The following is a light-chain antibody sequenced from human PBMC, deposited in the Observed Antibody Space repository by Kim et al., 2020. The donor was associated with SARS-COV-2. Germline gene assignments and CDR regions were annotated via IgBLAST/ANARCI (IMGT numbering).Light chain of an antibody. Sequence: ASTGDRVTITCRASQGVSSYLAWYQQTPGKAPKLLIYAASTLQSGVPSRFSGSGSGTDFTLTISCLQSDDFATYYCQQYYSYPRTFGQGTKVDIK. V-gene: IGKV1-8*01. J-gene: IGKJ1*01. CDR1: QGVSSY. CDR3: QQYYSYPRT. CDR2: AAS.